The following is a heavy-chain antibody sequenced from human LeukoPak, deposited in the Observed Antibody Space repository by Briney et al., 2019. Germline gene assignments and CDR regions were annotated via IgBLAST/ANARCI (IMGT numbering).Heavy chain of an antibody. CDR3: VKGCSSMSCYATEC. CDR1: GFTFSNYA. V-gene: IGHV3-23*01. D-gene: IGHD2-2*01. Sequence: PGGSLRLSCAASGFTFSNYAMTWVRQAPGKGLEWVSVRSGSGSNTYYADTVKGRFTISRDKTKSTQYLQMSSLRAEDTALYYCVKGCSSMSCYATECWGQGTLVTVSS. J-gene: IGHJ4*02. CDR2: RSGSGSNT.